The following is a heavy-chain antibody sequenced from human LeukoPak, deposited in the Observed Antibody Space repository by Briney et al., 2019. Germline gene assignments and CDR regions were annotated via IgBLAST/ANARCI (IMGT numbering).Heavy chain of an antibody. V-gene: IGHV3-23*01. Sequence: GGSLRLSCAASGFTFSSYAMSWVRQAPGKGLEWVSAISGSGGSTYYADSVKGRFTISRDNSKNTLYLQMNSLRAEDTAVYYCAKNPLGIAASAPWFDPWGQGTLVTVSS. CDR2: ISGSGGST. CDR3: AKNPLGIAASAPWFDP. J-gene: IGHJ5*02. CDR1: GFTFSSYA. D-gene: IGHD6-13*01.